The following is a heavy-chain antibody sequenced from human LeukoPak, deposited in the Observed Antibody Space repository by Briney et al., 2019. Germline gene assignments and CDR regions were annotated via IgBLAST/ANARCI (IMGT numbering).Heavy chain of an antibody. CDR2: IIPILGIA. V-gene: IGHV1-69*04. J-gene: IGHJ6*02. CDR1: GGTFSSYA. CDR3: AIVMVRGVIYYYYGMDV. D-gene: IGHD3-10*01. Sequence: SVKVSCKASGGTFSSYAISWVRQAPGPGLEWMGRIIPILGIANYAQKFQGRVTITADKATSTAYMELSSLRSEDTAVYYCAIVMVRGVIYYYYGMDVWGQGTTVTVSS.